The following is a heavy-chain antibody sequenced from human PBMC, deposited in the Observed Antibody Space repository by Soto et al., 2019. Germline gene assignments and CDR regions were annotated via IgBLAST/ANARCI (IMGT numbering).Heavy chain of an antibody. CDR1: GYSFTSYW. Sequence: PGESLKISCKGSGYSFTSYWIGWVRQMPGKGLEWMGIIYPGDSDTRYSPSFQGQVTISADKSISTAYLQWSSLKASDTAMYYCARPNQKYYYGSGSYYLGYWGQGTLVTVSS. D-gene: IGHD3-10*01. CDR3: ARPNQKYYYGSGSYYLGY. J-gene: IGHJ4*02. V-gene: IGHV5-51*01. CDR2: IYPGDSDT.